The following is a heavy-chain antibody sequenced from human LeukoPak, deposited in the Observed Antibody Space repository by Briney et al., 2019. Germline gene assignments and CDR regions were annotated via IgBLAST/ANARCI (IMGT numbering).Heavy chain of an antibody. V-gene: IGHV1-2*06. Sequence: GASVKVSCKASGYTFTGYYMHWVRQAPGQGLEWMGRINPNSGGTNYAQKFQGRVTMTRDTSISTAYKELSRLRSDDTAVYYCARDSTQRYYYDSSGYYYGVDYWGQGTLVTVSS. CDR1: GYTFTGYY. J-gene: IGHJ4*02. CDR2: INPNSGGT. CDR3: ARDSTQRYYYDSSGYYYGVDY. D-gene: IGHD3-22*01.